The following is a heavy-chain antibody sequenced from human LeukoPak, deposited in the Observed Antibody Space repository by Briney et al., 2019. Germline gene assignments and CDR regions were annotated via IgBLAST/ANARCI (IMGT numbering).Heavy chain of an antibody. V-gene: IGHV4-61*01. D-gene: IGHD3-22*01. CDR2: IYYSGST. J-gene: IGHJ4*02. Sequence: SETLSLTCTVSGGSISSSSYYWSWIRQPPGKGLEWIGYIYYSGSTNYNPSLKSRVTISVDTSKNQFSLKLSSVTAADTAVYYCARESGYYDSSGYYSPFVDYWGQGTLVTVSS. CDR1: GGSISSSSYY. CDR3: ARESGYYDSSGYYSPFVDY.